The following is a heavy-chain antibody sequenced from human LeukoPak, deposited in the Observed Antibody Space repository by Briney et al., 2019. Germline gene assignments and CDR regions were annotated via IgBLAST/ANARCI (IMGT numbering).Heavy chain of an antibody. CDR3: ARVLGSNMGSDYYNWFDP. J-gene: IGHJ5*02. CDR2: IYYRGGT. D-gene: IGHD2-21*01. CDR1: GGSVSGGNYY. V-gene: IGHV4-61*01. Sequence: SETLSLTCTVSGGSVSGGNYYWSWIRQPPGTGLEWIGYIYYRGGTNYNPSLKSRVTISVDRSKNQFSLKLNSVTAADTAVYYCARVLGSNMGSDYYNWFDPWGQGTLVTVSS.